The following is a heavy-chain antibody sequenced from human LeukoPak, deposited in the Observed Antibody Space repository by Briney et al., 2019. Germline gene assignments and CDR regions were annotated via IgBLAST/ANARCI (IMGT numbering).Heavy chain of an antibody. CDR2: IYTSGST. Sequence: SETLSLTCTVSGGSISSYYWSWIRQPAGKGLEWIGRIYTSGSTNYNPSLKSRVTMSVDTSKNQFSLKLSSVTAADTAVYYCARGGMDILTGTYYYYYYMDVWGKGTTVTISS. CDR3: ARGGMDILTGTYYYYYYMDV. J-gene: IGHJ6*03. CDR1: GGSISSYY. D-gene: IGHD3-9*01. V-gene: IGHV4-4*07.